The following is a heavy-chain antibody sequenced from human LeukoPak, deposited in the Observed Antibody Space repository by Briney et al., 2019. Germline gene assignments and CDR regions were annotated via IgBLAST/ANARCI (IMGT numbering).Heavy chain of an antibody. Sequence: ASVKVSCKASGYTFTSYGISWVRQAPGQGLEWMGWISAYNGNTNYAQKLQGRVTMTTDTFTSTAYMELRSLRSDDTAVYYCASGKWELLNYYYGMDVWGQGTTVTASS. CDR3: ASGKWELLNYYYGMDV. CDR2: ISAYNGNT. CDR1: GYTFTSYG. J-gene: IGHJ6*02. D-gene: IGHD1-26*01. V-gene: IGHV1-18*01.